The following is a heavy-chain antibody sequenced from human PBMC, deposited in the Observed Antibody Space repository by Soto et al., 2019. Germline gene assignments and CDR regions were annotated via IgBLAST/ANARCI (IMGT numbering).Heavy chain of an antibody. CDR3: ARYPQRGDGYSFDH. CDR2: VSSSGTTV. V-gene: IGHV3-11*01. CDR1: GLTFSDYY. J-gene: IGHJ4*02. Sequence: QVQLVESGGGLVKPGGSLTLSCAASGLTFSDYYMSWIRQAPGKAPEWLSYVSSSGTTVYYAYSVKGRFTISRDNAKNSLFLQMNSLRADDAAVYYCARYPQRGDGYSFDHWGQGTLVSVSS. D-gene: IGHD4-4*01.